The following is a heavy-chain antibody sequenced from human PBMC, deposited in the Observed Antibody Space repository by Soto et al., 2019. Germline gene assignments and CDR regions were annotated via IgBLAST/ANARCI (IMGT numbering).Heavy chain of an antibody. V-gene: IGHV3-74*01. CDR2: IKSDGSSI. D-gene: IGHD3-10*01. CDR3: ARGGFSGSGSYIQGDY. Sequence: EVQLVESGGGLVQPGGSLRLSCAASGFTFSNYWMHWVHQAPGKGLVWASRIKSDGSSISYADSVKGRFTISRDNARNTLYLQMNSLRAEDTAVYYCARGGFSGSGSYIQGDYWGQGTLVTVSS. J-gene: IGHJ4*02. CDR1: GFTFSNYW.